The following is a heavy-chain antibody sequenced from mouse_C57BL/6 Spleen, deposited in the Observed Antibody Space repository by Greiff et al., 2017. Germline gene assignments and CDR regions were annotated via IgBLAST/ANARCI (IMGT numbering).Heavy chain of an antibody. J-gene: IGHJ4*01. CDR3: ARAYGSIYCAMDY. Sequence: EVKVVESGGGLVKPGGSLKLSCAASGFTFSDYGMYWVRQAPEKGLEWVAYISSGSSTIYYADTVKGRFTISRDNAKNTLFLQMTSLRSEDTAMYYCARAYGSIYCAMDYWGPGTSVTVSS. D-gene: IGHD1-1*01. V-gene: IGHV5-17*01. CDR2: ISSGSSTI. CDR1: GFTFSDYG.